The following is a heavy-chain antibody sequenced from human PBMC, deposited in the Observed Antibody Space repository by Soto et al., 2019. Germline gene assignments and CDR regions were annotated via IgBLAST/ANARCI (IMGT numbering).Heavy chain of an antibody. Sequence: GGSLRLSCAASGFTFSSYAMSWVRQAPGKGLEWVSAISGSGGSTYYADSVKGRFTISRDNSKNTLYLQMNSLRAEDTAVYYCAKDQEDDYGDKRGDYFDYWGQGTLVTVSS. CDR3: AKDQEDDYGDKRGDYFDY. J-gene: IGHJ4*02. CDR2: ISGSGGST. V-gene: IGHV3-23*01. CDR1: GFTFSSYA. D-gene: IGHD4-17*01.